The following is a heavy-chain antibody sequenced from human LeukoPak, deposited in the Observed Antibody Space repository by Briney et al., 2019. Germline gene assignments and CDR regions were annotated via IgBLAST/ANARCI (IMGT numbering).Heavy chain of an antibody. Sequence: GGSLRLSCAASGSTFSSYSMNWVRQAPGKGLEWVSSISSSSSYIYYADSVKGRFTISRDNAKNSLYLQMNSLRAEDTAVYYCARDALTYYYDSSGYYRNDYWGQGTLVTVSS. CDR1: GSTFSSYS. CDR2: ISSSSSYI. D-gene: IGHD3-22*01. CDR3: ARDALTYYYDSSGYYRNDY. V-gene: IGHV3-21*04. J-gene: IGHJ4*02.